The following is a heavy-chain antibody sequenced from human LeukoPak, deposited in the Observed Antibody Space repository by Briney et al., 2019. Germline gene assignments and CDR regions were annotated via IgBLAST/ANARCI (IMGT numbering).Heavy chain of an antibody. J-gene: IGHJ4*02. V-gene: IGHV3-30*18. Sequence: PGRSLRLSCAASGFPFRSYGMHWGRQAPGKGLEWVAVISYDGSNKYYADSVKGRFTISRDNSKNTLYLQMNSLRAEDTAVYYCANTHGSYYGDWGQGTLVTVSS. CDR2: ISYDGSNK. CDR3: ANTHGSYYGD. D-gene: IGHD1-26*01. CDR1: GFPFRSYG.